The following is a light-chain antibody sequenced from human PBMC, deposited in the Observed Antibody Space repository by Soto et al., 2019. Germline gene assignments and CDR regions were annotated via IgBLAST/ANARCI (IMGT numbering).Light chain of an antibody. CDR1: SSNIGSNY. V-gene: IGLV1-47*01. CDR2: RNN. CDR3: AAWDDSLSGCYV. Sequence: QDVVTQPPSASGTPGQRVTISCSGSSSNIGSNYVYWYQQLPGTAPKLLIYRNNQRPSGVPDRFSGSKSGTSASLAISGLRSEYEADYYCAAWDDSLSGCYVFGTGTKVTVL. J-gene: IGLJ1*01.